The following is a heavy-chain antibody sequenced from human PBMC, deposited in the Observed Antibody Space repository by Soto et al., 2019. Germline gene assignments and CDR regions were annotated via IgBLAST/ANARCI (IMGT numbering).Heavy chain of an antibody. CDR1: GGSISSSSHY. J-gene: IGHJ6*02. CDR2: IYYSGST. V-gene: IGHV4-39*01. CDR3: AREFYYYCGMDV. Sequence: QLQLQESGPGLVKPSETLSLTCTVSGGSISSSSHYWGWIRQPPGKGLEWIGSIYYSGSTYYNPSLTSRVTISVDTSKNQFSLKLRSVTAADTAVYYCAREFYYYCGMDVWGQGTTVTVSS.